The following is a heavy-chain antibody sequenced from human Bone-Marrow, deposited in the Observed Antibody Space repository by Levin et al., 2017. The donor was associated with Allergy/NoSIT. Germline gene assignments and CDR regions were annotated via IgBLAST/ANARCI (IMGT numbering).Heavy chain of an antibody. CDR3: ARGPLVRDYYGSGSYYNYYYYYMDV. CDR2: ISYDGSNK. CDR1: GFTFSSYG. D-gene: IGHD3-10*01. Sequence: GESLKISCAASGFTFSSYGMHWVRQAPGKGLEWVAVISYDGSNKYYADSVKGRFTISRDNSKNTLYLQMNSLRAEDTAVYYCARGPLVRDYYGSGSYYNYYYYYMDVWGKGTTVTVSS. J-gene: IGHJ6*03. V-gene: IGHV3-30*03.